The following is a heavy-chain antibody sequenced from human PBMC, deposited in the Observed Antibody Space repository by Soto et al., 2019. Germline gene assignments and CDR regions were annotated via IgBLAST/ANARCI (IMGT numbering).Heavy chain of an antibody. D-gene: IGHD6-6*01. Sequence: EVQLVESGGGLVQPGGSLRLSCAASGFTFSSYWMHWVRQAPGKGLVWVSRVNGDGSSTSYADSVKGRFTISRDNAKNTLYLHMNSLRVEDTAVYYCARGGPYSSSEVDYWGQGTLVTVSS. CDR1: GFTFSSYW. V-gene: IGHV3-74*01. CDR3: ARGGPYSSSEVDY. J-gene: IGHJ4*02. CDR2: VNGDGSST.